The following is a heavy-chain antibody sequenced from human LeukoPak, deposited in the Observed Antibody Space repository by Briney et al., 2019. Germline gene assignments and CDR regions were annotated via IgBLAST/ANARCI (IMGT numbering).Heavy chain of an antibody. J-gene: IGHJ5*02. CDR3: ARGPKTTYYDFWSGHNWFDP. CDR2: ISSSSSTI. CDR1: GFTFSSYS. V-gene: IGHV3-48*01. D-gene: IGHD3-3*01. Sequence: GGSLRLSCAASGFTFSSYSMNWVRQAPGKGLEWVSYISSSSSTIYYADSVKGRFTISRDNAKNSLYLQMNSLRAEDTAVYYCARGPKTTYYDFWSGHNWFDPWGQGTLVAVSS.